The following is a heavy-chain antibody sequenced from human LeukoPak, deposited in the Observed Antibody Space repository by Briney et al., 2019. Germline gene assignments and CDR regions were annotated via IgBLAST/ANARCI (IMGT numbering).Heavy chain of an antibody. J-gene: IGHJ5*02. Sequence: GRSLRLSCAASGFTFSSYGMHWVRQAPGKGLEWVAVISYDGSNEYYADSVKGRFSISRDNSKNTLHLLMNSLRAEDTAVYYCASSAQYNWFDPWGQGTLVTVSS. CDR1: GFTFSSYG. CDR3: ASSAQYNWFDP. CDR2: ISYDGSNE. D-gene: IGHD1-26*01. V-gene: IGHV3-30*03.